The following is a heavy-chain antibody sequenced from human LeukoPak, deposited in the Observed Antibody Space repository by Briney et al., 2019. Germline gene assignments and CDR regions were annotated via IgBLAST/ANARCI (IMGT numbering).Heavy chain of an antibody. Sequence: GGSLRLSCAASGFTFSSYAMSWVHQAPGKGLEWVSAISGSGGSTYYADSVKGRFTISRDNSKNTLYLQMNSLRAEDTAVYYCAKGRSPAQEYYFDYWGQGTLVTVSS. J-gene: IGHJ4*02. CDR1: GFTFSSYA. CDR3: AKGRSPAQEYYFDY. V-gene: IGHV3-23*01. D-gene: IGHD3-10*01. CDR2: ISGSGGST.